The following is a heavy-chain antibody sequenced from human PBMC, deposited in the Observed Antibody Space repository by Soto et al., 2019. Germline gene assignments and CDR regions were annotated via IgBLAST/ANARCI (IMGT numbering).Heavy chain of an antibody. Sequence: SETLSLTCAVSGYSISSGYYWGWIRQPPGKGLEWIGSIYHSGSTYYNPSLKSRVTISVDTSKNQFSLKLSSVTAADTAVYYCWANGFGEQGDAFDIWGQGTMVTVSS. CDR3: WANGFGEQGDAFDI. CDR1: GYSISSGYY. D-gene: IGHD3-10*01. CDR2: IYHSGST. V-gene: IGHV4-38-2*01. J-gene: IGHJ3*02.